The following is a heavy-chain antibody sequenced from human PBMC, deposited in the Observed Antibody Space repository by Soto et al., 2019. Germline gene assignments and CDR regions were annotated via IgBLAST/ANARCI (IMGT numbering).Heavy chain of an antibody. Sequence: XETLWLPYTVCGGSISSRSYYWGWIRQPPGKGLEWIGSIYYSGSTYYNPSLKSRVTISVDTSKNQFSLKLSSVTAADTAVYYCARKRGAARPWWFDPWGQGTLVTVSS. V-gene: IGHV4-39*01. CDR3: ARKRGAARPWWFDP. J-gene: IGHJ5*02. CDR1: GGSISSRSYY. D-gene: IGHD6-6*01. CDR2: IYYSGST.